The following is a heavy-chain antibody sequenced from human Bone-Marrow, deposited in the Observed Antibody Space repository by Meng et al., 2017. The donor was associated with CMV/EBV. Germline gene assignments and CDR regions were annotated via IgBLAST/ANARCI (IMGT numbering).Heavy chain of an antibody. CDR3: ASDYCDTTTCYI. V-gene: IGHV1-2*02. D-gene: IGHD2-2*02. CDR2: INPDSGGT. CDR1: GYTFTGYY. Sequence: ASVKVSCKASGYTFTGYYMHWVRQAPGQGLEWMGWINPDSGGTNYAQNFQGRVTMTRDTSISTAYMELSRLRSDDTAVYYCASDYCDTTTCYIWGQGTLDTVSS. J-gene: IGHJ4*02.